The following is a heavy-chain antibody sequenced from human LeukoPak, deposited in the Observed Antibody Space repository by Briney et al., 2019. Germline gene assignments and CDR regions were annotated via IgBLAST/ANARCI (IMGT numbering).Heavy chain of an antibody. Sequence: GGSLRLSCAASGFTFSSYSMNWVRQAPGKGLEWVSSISSSSSYIYYADSVKGRFTISRDNAKNSLYLQMNSLRAEDTAVYYCARDRHSSSWYSIYYYGMDVWGQGTTVTVSS. CDR1: GFTFSSYS. J-gene: IGHJ6*02. CDR2: ISSSSSYI. D-gene: IGHD6-13*01. V-gene: IGHV3-21*01. CDR3: ARDRHSSSWYSIYYYGMDV.